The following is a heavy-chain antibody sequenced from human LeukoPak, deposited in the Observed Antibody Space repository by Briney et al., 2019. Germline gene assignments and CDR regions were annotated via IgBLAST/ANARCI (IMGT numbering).Heavy chain of an antibody. D-gene: IGHD3-3*01. J-gene: IGHJ5*02. V-gene: IGHV3-21*01. CDR3: ARELRVTIFGVVTTPNWFDP. CDR2: ISSSSSYI. Sequence: PGGSLRLSCAASGFTFSSYGMHWVRQAPGKGLEWVSSISSSSSYIYYADSVKGRFTISRDNAKNSLYLQMNSLRAEDTAVYYCARELRVTIFGVVTTPNWFDPWGQGTLVTVSS. CDR1: GFTFSSYG.